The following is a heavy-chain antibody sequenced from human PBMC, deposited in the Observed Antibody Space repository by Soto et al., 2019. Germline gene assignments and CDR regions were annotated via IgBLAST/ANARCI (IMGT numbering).Heavy chain of an antibody. V-gene: IGHV1-18*01. CDR1: GYTFSRSG. CDR3: ARSGSVPYYYSGLDV. CDR2: ISTYNGDT. J-gene: IGHJ6*02. D-gene: IGHD1-26*01. Sequence: VQLVQSGAEVKKPGASVKVSCKASGYTFSRSGISWVRQAPGQGLEWMGWISTYNGDTNYAQKVQGRVTMTTDSSTSTAFMELMSLRSDDTAVYYCARSGSVPYYYSGLDVWGQGTTVTVSS.